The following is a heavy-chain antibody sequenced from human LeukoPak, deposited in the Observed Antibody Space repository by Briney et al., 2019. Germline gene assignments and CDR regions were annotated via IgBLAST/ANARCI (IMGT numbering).Heavy chain of an antibody. D-gene: IGHD5-18*01. CDR3: AKVLEIQLWSWGYFDY. CDR1: GFTFNNYA. CDR2: TSGSGGST. Sequence: PGGSLRLSCAPSGFTFNNYATNWVRQTPGKGLEWVSGTSGSGGSTDYVESVKGGVTISRDNSNTPLHLKINSMTAEDTAVYYSAKVLEIQLWSWGYFDYWGPGTLVTVSS. J-gene: IGHJ4*02. V-gene: IGHV3-23*01.